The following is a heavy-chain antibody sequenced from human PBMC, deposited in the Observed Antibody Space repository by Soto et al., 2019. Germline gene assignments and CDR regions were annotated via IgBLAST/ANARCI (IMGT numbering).Heavy chain of an antibody. J-gene: IGHJ1*01. D-gene: IGHD3-22*01. CDR1: GFTFSSYS. V-gene: IGHV3-21*01. CDR3: ARDIKDYDSSGYPSYFQH. Sequence: GGSLRLSCAASGFTFSSYSMNWVRQAPGKGLEWVSSISSSSSYIYYADSVKGRFTISRDNAKNSLYLQMNSLRAEDTAVYYCARDIKDYDSSGYPSYFQHWGQGTLVTVSS. CDR2: ISSSSSYI.